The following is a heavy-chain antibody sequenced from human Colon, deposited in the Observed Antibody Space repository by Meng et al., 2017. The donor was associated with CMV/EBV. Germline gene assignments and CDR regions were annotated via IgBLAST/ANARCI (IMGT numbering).Heavy chain of an antibody. CDR1: GFPFNSHS. CDR2: ISSSGKDE. J-gene: IGHJ5*02. D-gene: IGHD2-2*01. V-gene: IGHV3-21*05. Sequence: GESLKISCEGSGFPFNSHSMNWVRQAPGKGLEWISYISSSGKDEYYADSVKGRFTISRDNAKNSVSLQMNALKVEDTAVYYCAKVNTQYCSSVSCPKGGFDPWGQGTRVTVSS. CDR3: AKVNTQYCSSVSCPKGGFDP.